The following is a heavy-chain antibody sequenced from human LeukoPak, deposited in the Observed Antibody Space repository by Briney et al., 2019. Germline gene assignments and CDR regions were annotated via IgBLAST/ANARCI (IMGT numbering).Heavy chain of an antibody. V-gene: IGHV1-8*01. Sequence: ASVKVSRKASGYTFTSYDFNWVRQATGQRPEWMGWMSPNSGDTGYVQKFQDRVTMTRNTSISTAYMELSSLRSDDTAVYYCARGPPNWGYDYWGPGTLVTVSS. CDR3: ARGPPNWGYDY. CDR1: GYTFTSYD. CDR2: MSPNSGDT. D-gene: IGHD7-27*01. J-gene: IGHJ4*02.